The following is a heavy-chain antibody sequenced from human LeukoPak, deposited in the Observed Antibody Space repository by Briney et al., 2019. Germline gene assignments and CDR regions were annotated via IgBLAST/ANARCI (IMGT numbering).Heavy chain of an antibody. CDR2: INHSGST. D-gene: IGHD3-22*01. CDR3: ARDLTYYDSSGYYGSAFDI. J-gene: IGHJ3*02. Sequence: SSETLSLTCAVYGGSFSGYYWSWIRQPPGKGLEWIGEINHSGSTNYNPSLKSRVTISVDTSKNQFSLKLSSVTAADTAVYYCARDLTYYDSSGYYGSAFDIWGQGTMVTVSS. CDR1: GGSFSGYY. V-gene: IGHV4-34*01.